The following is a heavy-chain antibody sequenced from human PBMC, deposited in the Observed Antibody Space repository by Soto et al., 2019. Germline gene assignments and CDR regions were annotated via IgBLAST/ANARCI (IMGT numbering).Heavy chain of an antibody. CDR3: ARRITMVRGPYYYYGMDV. D-gene: IGHD3-10*01. CDR1: GFTFSSHG. CDR2: ISSTSSTK. V-gene: IGHV3-48*02. Sequence: GGSLRLSCAASGFTFSSHGMIWVRQAPGKGLEWVSYISSTSSTKSYADSVKGRFTISRDNAKNSLYLQMNSLRDEDTAVYYCARRITMVRGPYYYYGMDVWGQGTTVTVSS. J-gene: IGHJ6*02.